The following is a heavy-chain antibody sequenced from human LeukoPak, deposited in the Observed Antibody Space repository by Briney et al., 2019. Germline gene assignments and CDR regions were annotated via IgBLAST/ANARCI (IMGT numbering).Heavy chain of an antibody. D-gene: IGHD3-10*01. Sequence: GASVKVSCKASGYTFTSHYMHWVRQAPGQGLEWMGIINPSGGGTNYAQKFQGRVTMTRDTSISTAYMELSRLRSDDTAVYYCAREVRVGYGSGTFNWFDPWGQGTLVTVSS. V-gene: IGHV1-2*02. CDR3: AREVRVGYGSGTFNWFDP. J-gene: IGHJ5*02. CDR2: INPSGGGT. CDR1: GYTFTSHY.